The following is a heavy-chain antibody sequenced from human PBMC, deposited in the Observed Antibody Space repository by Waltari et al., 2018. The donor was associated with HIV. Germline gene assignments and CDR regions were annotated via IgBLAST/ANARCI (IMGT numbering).Heavy chain of an antibody. CDR1: GGSFTSYS. V-gene: IGHV1-69*08. CDR3: ASARETMGVDFDF. D-gene: IGHD3-10*01. Sequence: QAQLVQSGAEVRAPGSSVKVSCKASGGSFTSYSINWVRQAPGQGLEWMGRVIPMSGTAMKAQKFQARVTISADKSTTTAYMELSSLRTEDTAVYYCASARETMGVDFDFWGQGTLVTVSS. CDR2: VIPMSGTA. J-gene: IGHJ4*02.